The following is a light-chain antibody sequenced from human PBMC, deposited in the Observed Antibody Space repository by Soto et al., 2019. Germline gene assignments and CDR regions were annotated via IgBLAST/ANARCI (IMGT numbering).Light chain of an antibody. CDR3: SSYAGSNNLGV. V-gene: IGLV2-8*01. CDR1: SSDVGGSNY. Sequence: QSALTQPPSASGSPGQSVTISCTGTSSDVGGSNYVSWYQHHPGKAPKLVIYEVSRRPSGVPDRFSGSKSGNTASLTVSGLRAEDEADYYCSSYAGSNNLGVFGTGTKVTVL. CDR2: EVS. J-gene: IGLJ1*01.